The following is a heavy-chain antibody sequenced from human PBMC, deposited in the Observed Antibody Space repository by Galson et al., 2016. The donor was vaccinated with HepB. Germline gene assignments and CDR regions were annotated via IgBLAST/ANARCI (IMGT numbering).Heavy chain of an antibody. D-gene: IGHD2-21*01. CDR2: IIPIFGTA. CDR3: ARDPPGPLID. J-gene: IGHJ4*02. Sequence: SVKVSCKASGGTFSSYAISWVRQAPGQGLEWMGGIIPIFGTANYAQKFQGRVTITADESTSTAYMELSSLRSEDTAVSYCARDPPGPLIDWGQGTLVTVSS. V-gene: IGHV1-69*13. CDR1: GGTFSSYA.